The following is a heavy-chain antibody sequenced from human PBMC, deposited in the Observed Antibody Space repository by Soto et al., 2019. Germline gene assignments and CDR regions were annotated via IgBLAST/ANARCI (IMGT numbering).Heavy chain of an antibody. D-gene: IGHD3-22*01. CDR3: ASSGSRGYFDP. CDR2: IIAIYGTV. J-gene: IGHJ5*02. CDR1: GGTFSSYT. Sequence: QVQLVQSGAEVKKPGSSVKVSCKAYGGTFSSYTMSWVRQAPGQGLEWMGGIIAIYGTVNHAQKFQGRVTISADESTSTVYMELSSLRSEDTAVYYCASSGSRGYFDPWGQGTLVTVSS. V-gene: IGHV1-69*01.